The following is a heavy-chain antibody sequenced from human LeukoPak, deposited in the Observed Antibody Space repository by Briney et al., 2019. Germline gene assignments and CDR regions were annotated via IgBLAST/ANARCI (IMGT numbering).Heavy chain of an antibody. CDR1: GYTFTGYY. V-gene: IGHV1-2*02. J-gene: IGHJ4*02. CDR2: INPNSGGT. CDR3: ARRAARGGYVGYDY. D-gene: IGHD5-12*01. Sequence: GASVKVSCKASGYTFTGYYMHWVRQAPGQELEWMGWINPNSGGTNYAQKFQGRVTMTRDTSISTAYMELSRLRSDDTAVYYCARRAARGGYVGYDYWGQGTLVTVSS.